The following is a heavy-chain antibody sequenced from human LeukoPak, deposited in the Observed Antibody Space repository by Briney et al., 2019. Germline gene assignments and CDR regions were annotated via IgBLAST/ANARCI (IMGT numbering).Heavy chain of an antibody. CDR2: IYPGDSDT. CDR3: ARSSGVYNWFDH. D-gene: IGHD3-10*01. Sequence: NPGESLKISCKGSGYNFTSYWIGWVRQPPGTGLELMGIIYPGDSDTRYSPSFQGQVTISADKSISTAYLQWSSLRASDTAMYYCARSSGVYNWFDHWGQGTLVTVSS. V-gene: IGHV5-51*01. CDR1: GYNFTSYW. J-gene: IGHJ5*02.